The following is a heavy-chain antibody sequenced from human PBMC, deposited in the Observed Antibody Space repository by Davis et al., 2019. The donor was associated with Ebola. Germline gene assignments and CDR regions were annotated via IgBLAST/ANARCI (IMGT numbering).Heavy chain of an antibody. D-gene: IGHD3-3*01. V-gene: IGHV1-8*02. J-gene: IGHJ4*02. CDR1: GYTFTGYY. Sequence: AASVKVSCKASGYTFTGYYMHWVRQATGQGLEWMGWMNPNSGNTGYAQKFQGRVTMTRNTSISTAYMELSSLRSEDTAVYYCARADDYDFWSGQLDYWGQGTLVTVSS. CDR2: MNPNSGNT. CDR3: ARADDYDFWSGQLDY.